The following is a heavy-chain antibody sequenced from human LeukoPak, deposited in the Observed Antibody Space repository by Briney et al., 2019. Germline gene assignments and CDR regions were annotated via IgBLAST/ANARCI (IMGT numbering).Heavy chain of an antibody. CDR2: ISGNGRKS. V-gene: IGHV3-23*01. Sequence: GGSLRLSCAASGFTFSDYAMNWLRQAPGKGLEWVSQISGNGRKSYYADSVKGRFTISRDNPMNTLYVQMNSLRVEDTAVYYCAINLRGGYNYGHGDFWGQGTLVTVSS. CDR3: AINLRGGYNYGHGDF. CDR1: GFTFSDYA. J-gene: IGHJ4*02. D-gene: IGHD5-18*01.